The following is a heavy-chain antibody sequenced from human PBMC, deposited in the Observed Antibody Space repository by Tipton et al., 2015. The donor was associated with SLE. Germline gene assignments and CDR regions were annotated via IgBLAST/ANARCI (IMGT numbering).Heavy chain of an antibody. CDR3: AMQVPTTYFDY. Sequence: QLVQSGDEVKKPGESLKISCKGSGYNFNKYWIAWVRQMPGKGLEWMGIIYPGDSDTRYSPSFQGQVTISVDKSISTASLQWSSLKASDTAMYYCAMQVPTTYFDYWGQGTLVTVSS. CDR1: GYNFNKYW. V-gene: IGHV5-51*03. J-gene: IGHJ4*02. CDR2: IYPGDSDT. D-gene: IGHD1-26*01.